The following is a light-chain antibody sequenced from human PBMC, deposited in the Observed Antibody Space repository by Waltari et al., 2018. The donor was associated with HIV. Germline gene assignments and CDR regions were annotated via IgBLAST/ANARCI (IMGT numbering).Light chain of an antibody. Sequence: QSLLTQPPSASGTPGQRVTLSCSGSSSNIGSNHVNWFRHVPGTAPELLIYNNNQRPSGVSNRFSGSKSGNTASLTISGLQAEDEADYYCSSYTSDTTLDVFGTGTKVTVL. J-gene: IGLJ1*01. CDR2: NNN. CDR1: SSNIGSNH. CDR3: SSYTSDTTLDV. V-gene: IGLV1-44*01.